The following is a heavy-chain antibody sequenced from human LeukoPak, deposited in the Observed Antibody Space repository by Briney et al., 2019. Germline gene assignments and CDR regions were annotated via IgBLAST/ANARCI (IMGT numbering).Heavy chain of an antibody. CDR1: GFTLSDYY. CDR3: ARDQGYSYGSWYYYYYGMDV. D-gene: IGHD5-18*01. Sequence: MPGGSLRISCAASGFTLSDYYMSWIRQAPGKGLEWVSYISSSGSTIYYADSVKGRFTISRDNAKNSLYLQMNSLRAEDTAVYYCARDQGYSYGSWYYYYYGMDVWGQGTTVTVSS. J-gene: IGHJ6*02. V-gene: IGHV3-11*01. CDR2: ISSSGSTI.